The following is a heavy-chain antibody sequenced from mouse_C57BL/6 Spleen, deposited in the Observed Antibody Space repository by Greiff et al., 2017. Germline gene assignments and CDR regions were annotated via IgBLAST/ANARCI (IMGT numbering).Heavy chain of an antibody. D-gene: IGHD1-1*01. V-gene: IGHV3-6*01. J-gene: IGHJ3*01. CDR2: ISYDGSN. CDR1: GYSITSGYY. Sequence: EVQRVESGPGLVKPSQSLSLTCSVTGYSITSGYYWNWIRQFPGNKLEWMGYISYDGSNNYNPSLKNRISITRDTSKNQFFLKLNSVTTEDTATYYCAREGDYYGSRPFAYWGQGTLVTVSA. CDR3: AREGDYYGSRPFAY.